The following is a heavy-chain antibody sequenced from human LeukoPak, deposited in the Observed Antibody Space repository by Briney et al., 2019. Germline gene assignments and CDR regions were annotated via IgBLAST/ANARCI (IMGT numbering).Heavy chain of an antibody. CDR1: GGSISSSSYY. CDR2: IYYSGST. J-gene: IGHJ4*02. Sequence: SETLSLTCTVSGGSISSSSYYWGWIRQPPGKGLEWMESIYYSGSTNYNPSLKSRVTFSVDTSKNQFSLKLNSVTAADTAVYYCARLRSSSWLLIDYWGQGTLVTVSS. V-gene: IGHV4-39*07. D-gene: IGHD6-13*01. CDR3: ARLRSSSWLLIDY.